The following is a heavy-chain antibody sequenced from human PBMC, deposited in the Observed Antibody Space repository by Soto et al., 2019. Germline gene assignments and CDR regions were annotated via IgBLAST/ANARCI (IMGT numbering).Heavy chain of an antibody. J-gene: IGHJ4*02. V-gene: IGHV1-18*01. CDR3: ASDTRGAGWPPRDPFDY. Sequence: QVQLVQSGAEVKKPGASVKVSCKASGYSFKTYGVGWVRQAPGQGLEWLGWINPSNGNTYYAQKFQGRVTVTTDTSTSTVYMELTSLIFDDTAVYYCASDTRGAGWPPRDPFDYWGQGTQVTV. D-gene: IGHD1-26*01. CDR1: GYSFKTYG. CDR2: INPSNGNT.